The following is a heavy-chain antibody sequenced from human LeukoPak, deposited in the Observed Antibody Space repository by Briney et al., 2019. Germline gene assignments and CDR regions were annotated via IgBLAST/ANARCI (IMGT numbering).Heavy chain of an antibody. Sequence: GGSLRLSCATSGFTFSNAWMSWVRQAPGKGLEWGGRIKSKTDGGTTDYAAPVKGRFTISRDDSKNTLYLQMNSLKTEDTAVYYCTTDIVVVPAAPVDYWGQGTLVTVSS. CDR2: IKSKTDGGTT. V-gene: IGHV3-15*01. D-gene: IGHD2-2*01. CDR1: GFTFSNAW. CDR3: TTDIVVVPAAPVDY. J-gene: IGHJ4*02.